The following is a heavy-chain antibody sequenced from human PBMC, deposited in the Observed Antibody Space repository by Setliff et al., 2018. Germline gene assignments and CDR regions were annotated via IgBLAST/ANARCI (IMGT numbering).Heavy chain of an antibody. CDR3: ARGGGSVLPNYYYFNYMDV. D-gene: IGHD2-15*01. V-gene: IGHV4-59*12. CDR1: GDSISSYY. J-gene: IGHJ6*03. CDR2: IQSGAT. Sequence: SETLSLTCTVSGDSISSYYWSWIRQTPGKGLEWIGYIQSGATKYNPSLGSRISMSVDTSKNQFSLKVNSVTAADTAIYYCARGGGSVLPNYYYFNYMDVWGKGTTVTVSS.